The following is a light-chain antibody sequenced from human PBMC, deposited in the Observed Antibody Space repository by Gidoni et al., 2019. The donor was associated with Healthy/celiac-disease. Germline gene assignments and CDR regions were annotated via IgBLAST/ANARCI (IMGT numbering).Light chain of an antibody. Sequence: DIQMTQSPSSLSASVGDRVTITWRASQSISSYLNWYQQKPGKAPKLLIYDASSLQSGVPSRFSGSGSGTDFTLTISSLQPEDFATYYCQQCYSTPFTFXQXTRLEIK. V-gene: IGKV1-39*01. J-gene: IGKJ5*01. CDR2: DAS. CDR3: QQCYSTPFT. CDR1: QSISSY.